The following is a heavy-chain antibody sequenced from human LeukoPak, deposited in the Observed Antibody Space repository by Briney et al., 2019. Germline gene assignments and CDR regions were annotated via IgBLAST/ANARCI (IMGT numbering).Heavy chain of an antibody. V-gene: IGHV1-69*05. Sequence: ASVKVSCKASGGTFSSYAISWVRQAPGRGLEWMGGIIPIFGTADYAQKFQGRVTITTDESTSTAYMELSSLRSQDTAVYYCARGDGGSPMGDYWGQGTLVTVSS. CDR3: ARGDGGSPMGDY. J-gene: IGHJ4*02. CDR2: IIPIFGTA. CDR1: GGTFSSYA. D-gene: IGHD2-15*01.